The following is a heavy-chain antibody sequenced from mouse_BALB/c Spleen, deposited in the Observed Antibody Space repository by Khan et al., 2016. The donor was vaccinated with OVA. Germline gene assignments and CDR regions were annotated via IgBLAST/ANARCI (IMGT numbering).Heavy chain of an antibody. D-gene: IGHD4-1*01. J-gene: IGHJ3*01. CDR1: GFTFSSYS. CDR2: INSVGDYT. CDR3: ARHLTGSFVY. V-gene: IGHV5-6*01. Sequence: EMELVESGGDLVKPGGSLKLSCAASGFTFSSYSMSWVRQTPDKRLEWVTTINSVGDYTYYPDSVKGRFTISRDNAKNTVYLQMSSLKAEDTAMYSSARHLTGSFVYWGQGTLVTVSA.